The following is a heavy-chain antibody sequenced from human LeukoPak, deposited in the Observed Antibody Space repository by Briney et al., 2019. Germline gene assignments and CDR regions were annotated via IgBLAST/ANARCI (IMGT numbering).Heavy chain of an antibody. CDR1: GDYGSISSYY. D-gene: IGHD3-10*01. CDR2: IFYRGST. V-gene: IGHV4-59*01. Sequence: SETLSLTCTVSGDYGSISSYYWSWIRQPPGKRLEWIGYIFYRGSTNYNPSLKSRVAISEDTSKNQFSLNLSSVTAADTAVYYCARGGYYGSGSDDAFDIWGQGTMVTVSS. CDR3: ARGGYYGSGSDDAFDI. J-gene: IGHJ3*02.